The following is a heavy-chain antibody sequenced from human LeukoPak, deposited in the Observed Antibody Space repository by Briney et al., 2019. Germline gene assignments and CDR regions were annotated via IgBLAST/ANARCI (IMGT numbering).Heavy chain of an antibody. J-gene: IGHJ4*02. CDR3: AREERGANDY. V-gene: IGHV3-11*01. D-gene: IGHD1-1*01. CDR1: GFTFSDYY. Sequence: PGGSLRLSCAASGFTFSDYYMSWIRQAPGKGLEWVAYIWGSGSNTYYADSVKGRFTISRDNVNNSLYLQMNSLRAEDTAVYYCAREERGANDYWGQGTLVTVSS. CDR2: IWGSGSNT.